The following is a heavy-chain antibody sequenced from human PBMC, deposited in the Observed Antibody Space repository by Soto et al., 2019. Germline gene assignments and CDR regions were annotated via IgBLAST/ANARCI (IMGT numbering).Heavy chain of an antibody. CDR1: GSTFIYSG. V-gene: IGHV1-69*15. CDR3: ARDWDPPSRMDV. J-gene: IGHJ6*02. D-gene: IGHD1-26*01. CDR2: IIGGSATV. Sequence: QVQLVQSGAEVKKPGSSVKVSCKASGSTFIYSGVSWVRQAPGQGLEWLGRIIGGSATVHLAPKFQDRVTITADDSTIAAYMELSSLRSEDTAVYYCARDWDPPSRMDVWGQGTTVTVSS.